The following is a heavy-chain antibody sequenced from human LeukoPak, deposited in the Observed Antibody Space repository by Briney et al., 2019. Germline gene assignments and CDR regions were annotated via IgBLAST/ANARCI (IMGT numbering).Heavy chain of an antibody. D-gene: IGHD3-10*01. CDR3: ARDLVWFGEPKGYYNYMDV. CDR1: GFIFGRYV. V-gene: IGHV3-74*01. J-gene: IGHJ6*03. CDR2: ISHDGSVT. Sequence: GGSLRLSCGASGFIFGRYVMHWVRQPPGKGLEWVSRISHDGSVTNYADSVKGRFTVSRDNAKNSLYLQMNTLRAEDTAVYYCARDLVWFGEPKGYYNYMDVWGKGTTVTVSS.